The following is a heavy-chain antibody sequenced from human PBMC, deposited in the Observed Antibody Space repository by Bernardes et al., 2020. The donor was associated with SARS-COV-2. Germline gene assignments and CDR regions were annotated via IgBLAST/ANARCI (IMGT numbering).Heavy chain of an antibody. D-gene: IGHD3-16*01. J-gene: IGHJ4*02. CDR2: ISSSSSYI. CDR3: AYTRHFDY. V-gene: IGHV3-21*01. CDR1: GFTFSSYS. Sequence: GSSLKVSCAASGFTFSSYSMNWVRQAPGKGLEWVSSISSSSSYIYYADSVKGRFTISRDNAKNSLYLQMNSLRAEDTAVYYCAYTRHFDYWGQGTLVTVSS.